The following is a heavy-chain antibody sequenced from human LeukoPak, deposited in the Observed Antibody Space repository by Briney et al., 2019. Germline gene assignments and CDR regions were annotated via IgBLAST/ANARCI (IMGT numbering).Heavy chain of an antibody. V-gene: IGHV4-59*08. CDR3: AGRALMTSAVGPDSWFAP. CDR1: GGSITTYY. J-gene: IGHJ5*02. CDR2: IYHTGST. D-gene: IGHD2-8*01. Sequence: PSETLSLTCTVSGGSITTYYWSWIRQPPGKGLEWIAYIYHTGSTNYNPSLKRRVTISVDTSKNQVSLKLTSVTAADTAVYYCAGRALMTSAVGPDSWFAPWGQGTLVTVTS.